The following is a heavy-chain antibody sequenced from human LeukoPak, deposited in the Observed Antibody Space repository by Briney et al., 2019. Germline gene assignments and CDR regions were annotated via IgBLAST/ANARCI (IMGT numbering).Heavy chain of an antibody. CDR2: IYYSGST. V-gene: IGHV4-39*07. J-gene: IGHJ4*02. CDR3: ARSGDGYASDY. CDR1: GGFISSSSYY. Sequence: PSETLSLTCTVSGGFISSSSYYWGWIRQPPGKGLEWIGSIYYSGSTYYNPSLKSRVTISVDTSKNQFSLKLSSVTSADTAVYYCARSGDGYASDYWGQGTLVTVSS. D-gene: IGHD5-24*01.